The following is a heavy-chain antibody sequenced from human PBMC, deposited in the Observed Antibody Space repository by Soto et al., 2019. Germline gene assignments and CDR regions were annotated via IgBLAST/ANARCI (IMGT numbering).Heavy chain of an antibody. J-gene: IGHJ3*02. CDR2: IKPDGSEK. Sequence: GGSLRLSCAASGFTFSNYGMSWVRQAPGKGLEWVANIKPDGSEKFYVDSLKGRFTMSRDNAKNSLYLQMNSLRVDDTAVYYCARGDYYDTNGPFSDAFDIWGQGTMVTVSS. CDR1: GFTFSNYG. D-gene: IGHD3-22*01. CDR3: ARGDYYDTNGPFSDAFDI. V-gene: IGHV3-7*04.